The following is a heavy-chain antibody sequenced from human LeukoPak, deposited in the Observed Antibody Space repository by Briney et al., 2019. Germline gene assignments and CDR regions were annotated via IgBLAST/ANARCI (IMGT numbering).Heavy chain of an antibody. Sequence: PSETLSLTCAVYGGSFSGYYWSWIRQPPGKGLEWIREINHSGSTNYNPSLKSRVTISVDTSKNQFSLKLSSVTAADTAVYYCARFVVVVAATADQADYWGQGTLVTVSS. V-gene: IGHV4-34*01. J-gene: IGHJ4*02. CDR3: ARFVVVVAATADQADY. CDR2: INHSGST. CDR1: GGSFSGYY. D-gene: IGHD2-15*01.